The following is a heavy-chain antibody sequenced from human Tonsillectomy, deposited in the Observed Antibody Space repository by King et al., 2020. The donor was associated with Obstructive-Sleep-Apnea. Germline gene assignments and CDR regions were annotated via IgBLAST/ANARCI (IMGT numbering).Heavy chain of an antibody. V-gene: IGHV3-23*04. D-gene: IGHD2-2*01. CDR2: ISGSGGST. CDR1: GFTLSSYV. Sequence: EVQLVESVGGLVQPGGSLRLSCAASGFTLSSYVMSWVRQATGKVLEWVAAISGSGGSTYYADPVKGRFTISRYNSKNTLYLQMNSLRAEDTAVYYCAKSIPAAMIIYFQHWGQGTLVTVSS. J-gene: IGHJ1*01. CDR3: AKSIPAAMIIYFQH.